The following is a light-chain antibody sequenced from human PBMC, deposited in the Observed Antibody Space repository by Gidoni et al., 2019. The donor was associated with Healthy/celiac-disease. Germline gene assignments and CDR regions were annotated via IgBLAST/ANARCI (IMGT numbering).Light chain of an antibody. Sequence: DIQMTESPSSLSASVGDRVTITCQASQDISNYLNWYQQKPGKAPKLLIYDASNLETGVPSRFSGSGSVTDFTFTISSLQPEDIATYYCQQYANLPLTFXGXTKVEIK. V-gene: IGKV1-33*01. CDR1: QDISNY. J-gene: IGKJ4*01. CDR2: DAS. CDR3: QQYANLPLT.